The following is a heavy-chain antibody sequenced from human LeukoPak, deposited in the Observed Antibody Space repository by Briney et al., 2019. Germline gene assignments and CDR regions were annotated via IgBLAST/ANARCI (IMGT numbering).Heavy chain of an antibody. CDR2: INPNSGGT. CDR3: ARDYYASSGYRDY. D-gene: IGHD3-22*01. CDR1: GYTFGGYY. V-gene: IGHV1-2*02. Sequence: ASVKVSCKASGYTFGGYYMHWVRQAPGQGLEWMGWINPNSGGTNYAQKFQGRVTMTRDTSLSTAYMELSRLRSDDTAVYYCARDYYASSGYRDYWGQGTLVTVSS. J-gene: IGHJ4*02.